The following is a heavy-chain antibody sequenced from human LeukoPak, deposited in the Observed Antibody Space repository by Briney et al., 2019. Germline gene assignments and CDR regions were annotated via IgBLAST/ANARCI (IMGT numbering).Heavy chain of an antibody. D-gene: IGHD5-18*01. J-gene: IGHJ4*02. CDR3: ARADSYGFIDY. V-gene: IGHV4-59*01. CDR2: IYYSGST. Sequence: SETLSLTCTVSGGSISSYYWSWIRQPPGKGLEWIGYIYYSGSTNHNPSLKSRVTISVDTSKNQFSLKLSSVTAADTAVYYCARADSYGFIDYWGQGTLVTVSS. CDR1: GGSISSYY.